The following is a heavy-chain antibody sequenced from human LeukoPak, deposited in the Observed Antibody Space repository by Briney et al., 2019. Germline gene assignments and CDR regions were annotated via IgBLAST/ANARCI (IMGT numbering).Heavy chain of an antibody. CDR3: ARGIYCTNGVCYSTYYYMDV. V-gene: IGHV1-69*13. CDR1: GGTFSSYA. D-gene: IGHD2-8*01. CDR2: IIPIFGTA. Sequence: ASVKVSCKASGGTFSSYAINWVRQAPGQGLEWMGGIIPIFGTANYAQKFQGRVTITADESTSTAYMELSSLRSEDTAVYYCARGIYCTNGVCYSTYYYMDVWGKGTTVTVSS. J-gene: IGHJ6*03.